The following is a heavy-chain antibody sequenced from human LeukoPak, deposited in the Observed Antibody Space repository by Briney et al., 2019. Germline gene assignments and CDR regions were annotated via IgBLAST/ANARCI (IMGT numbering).Heavy chain of an antibody. CDR3: ATDYGDYEPIDY. CDR1: GVTLSNYA. CDR2: ISFDGTNK. V-gene: IGHV3-30*04. J-gene: IGHJ4*01. Sequence: GRSLRLSCTASGVTLSNYAMHWVRRPPGRGLEWVAVISFDGTNKYYGDSVEGRFSVSRDNPKNTLYLQMNSLRPDDTAMYYCATDYGDYEPIDYRRHGTLVTVSS. D-gene: IGHD4-17*01.